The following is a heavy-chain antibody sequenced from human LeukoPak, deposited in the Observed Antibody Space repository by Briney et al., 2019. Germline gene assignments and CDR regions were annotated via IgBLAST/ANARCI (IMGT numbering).Heavy chain of an antibody. CDR1: GFTFSSHP. CDR2: ISYDGSNE. CDR3: AKAVVFDSSGYVDH. V-gene: IGHV3-30*04. D-gene: IGHD3-22*01. J-gene: IGHJ4*02. Sequence: GGSLRLSCTASGFTFSSHPMHWGRQAPGKGLEGVAVISYDGSNEYFADSVKGRFTISRDNSKNTLYLQMNSLRAEDTAVYYCAKAVVFDSSGYVDHWGQGTLVTVSS.